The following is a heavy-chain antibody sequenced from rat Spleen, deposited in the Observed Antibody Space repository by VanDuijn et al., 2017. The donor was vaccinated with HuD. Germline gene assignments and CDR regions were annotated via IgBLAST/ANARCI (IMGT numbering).Heavy chain of an antibody. J-gene: IGHJ4*01. D-gene: IGHD1-4*01. Sequence: QVQLKESGPGLVQPSQTLSLTCTVTGFSLITYNMHWVRQPPGKGLEWMGVIWSGGTTDHNSALKSRLSISRDTSKSQVFLKMNSLQTEDTAIYFCTRELTTRVDAWGQGASVTVSS. CDR3: TRELTTRVDA. CDR1: GFSLITYN. V-gene: IGHV2-15*01. CDR2: IWSGGTT.